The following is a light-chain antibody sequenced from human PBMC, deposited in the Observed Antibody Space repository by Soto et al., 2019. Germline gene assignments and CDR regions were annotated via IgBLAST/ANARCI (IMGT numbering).Light chain of an antibody. CDR2: GAS. V-gene: IGKV1-9*01. Sequence: DIQLTQSPSFLSASVGDRVTITCRASQGIRSYLAWYQQRPGKAPELLIYGASTLRPGGASRFSGSGSGTEFTLTISSLLPEDFATYFCQQLNTFPPFFTFGPGTKVDIK. J-gene: IGKJ3*01. CDR1: QGIRSY. CDR3: QQLNTFPPFFT.